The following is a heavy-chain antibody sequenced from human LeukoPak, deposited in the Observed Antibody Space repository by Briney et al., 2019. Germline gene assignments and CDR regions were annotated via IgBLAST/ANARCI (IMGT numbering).Heavy chain of an antibody. V-gene: IGHV5-51*01. CDR1: GYKLTNNW. Sequence: GESLKISCKISGYKLTNNWIGWVRQMPGKGLKWMGIIYPGDSDARYSPSFQGQVTISADKSISTAYLQWSSLKASDTAMYYCARRRDLYYWGQGTLVTVSS. CDR3: ARRRDLYY. J-gene: IGHJ4*02. D-gene: IGHD2-21*01. CDR2: IYPGDSDA.